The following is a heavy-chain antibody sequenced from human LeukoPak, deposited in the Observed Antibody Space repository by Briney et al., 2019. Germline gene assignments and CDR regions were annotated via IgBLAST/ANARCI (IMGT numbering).Heavy chain of an antibody. CDR3: ARVRCTSTVCYTGWFDP. D-gene: IGHD2-2*02. Sequence: SVKVSCKASGGTLSTHAISWVRQAPGQGLEWMGGITPIFGRASYAQKFQGRVTITTEESTSTAYMELSSLRSEDTAVYYCARVRCTSTVCYTGWFDPWGQGTLVTVSS. CDR2: ITPIFGRA. J-gene: IGHJ5*02. V-gene: IGHV1-69*05. CDR1: GGTLSTHA.